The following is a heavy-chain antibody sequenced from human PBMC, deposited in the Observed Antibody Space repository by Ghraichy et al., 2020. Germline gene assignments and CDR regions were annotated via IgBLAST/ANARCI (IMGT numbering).Heavy chain of an antibody. CDR2: ISSSSSYI. D-gene: IGHD2-2*01. Sequence: GGSLRLSCAASGFTFSSYSMNWVRQAPGKGLEWVSSISSSSSYIYYADSVKGRFTISKDNAKNSLYLLMNSLRAEDTAVYYCARSNIVVVPAARAYYYYMDVWGKGTTVTVSS. J-gene: IGHJ6*03. V-gene: IGHV3-21*01. CDR1: GFTFSSYS. CDR3: ARSNIVVVPAARAYYYYMDV.